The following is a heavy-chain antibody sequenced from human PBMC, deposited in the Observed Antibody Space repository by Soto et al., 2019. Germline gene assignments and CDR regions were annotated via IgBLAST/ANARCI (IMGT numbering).Heavy chain of an antibody. V-gene: IGHV1-2*04. CDR2: INPNSGGT. D-gene: IGHD5-18*01. CDR1: GYTFTSYG. Sequence: ASVKVSCKASGYTFTSYGISWMRQAPGQGLEWMGWINPNSGGTNYAQKFQGWVTMTRDTSISTAYMELSRLRSDDTAVYYCARSDTAMVTSFDYWGQGTLVTVSS. CDR3: ARSDTAMVTSFDY. J-gene: IGHJ4*02.